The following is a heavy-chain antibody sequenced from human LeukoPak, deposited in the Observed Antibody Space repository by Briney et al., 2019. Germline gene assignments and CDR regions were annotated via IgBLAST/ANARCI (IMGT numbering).Heavy chain of an antibody. CDR3: ARDWEDGDYLVRAFDI. J-gene: IGHJ3*02. V-gene: IGHV1-69*13. CDR2: IIPIFGTA. Sequence: ASVKVSCKASGGTFSSYAISWVRQAPGQGLEWMGGIIPIFGTANYAQKFQGRVTITADESTSTAYMELSGLRSEDTAVYYCARDWEDGDYLVRAFDIWGQGTMVTVSS. CDR1: GGTFSSYA. D-gene: IGHD4-17*01.